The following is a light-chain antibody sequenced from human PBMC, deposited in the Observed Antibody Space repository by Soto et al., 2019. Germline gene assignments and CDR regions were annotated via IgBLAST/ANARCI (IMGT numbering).Light chain of an antibody. CDR3: TSYTRDTALV. J-gene: IGLJ1*01. CDR2: EVS. Sequence: QSVLTQPASVSGSPGQSITISCTGTRSDVGTYNYVSWYQHHPGKAPKLIIYEVSNRPSGVSNRFSGSKSGSTASLTISGLQAEDEADYHCTSYTRDTALVFGTGTKVTVL. CDR1: RSDVGTYNY. V-gene: IGLV2-14*01.